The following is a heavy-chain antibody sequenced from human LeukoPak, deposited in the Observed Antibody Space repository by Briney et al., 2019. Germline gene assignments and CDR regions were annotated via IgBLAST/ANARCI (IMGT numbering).Heavy chain of an antibody. D-gene: IGHD3-22*01. CDR3: ARRGQTYYYDSSGYLFDY. J-gene: IGHJ4*02. CDR2: INHSGST. V-gene: IGHV4-34*01. CDR1: GGSFSGYY. Sequence: PSETLSLTCAVYGGSFSGYYWSWIRQPPGKGLEWIGEINHSGSTNYNPSLKSRVTISVDTSKNQFSLKLSSVTAADTAVYYCARRGQTYYYDSSGYLFDYWGQGTLVTVSS.